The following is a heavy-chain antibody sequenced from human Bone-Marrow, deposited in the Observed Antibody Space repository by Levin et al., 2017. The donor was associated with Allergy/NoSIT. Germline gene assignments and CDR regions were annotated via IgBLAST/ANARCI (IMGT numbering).Heavy chain of an antibody. V-gene: IGHV3-49*03. CDR1: GFTFGDYA. CDR2: IRSKAYGGTT. Sequence: PGESLKISCTASGFTFGDYAMIWFRQAPGKGLEWVGFIRSKAYGGTTEYAASVKGRFTISRDDSKSIAYLQMNSLKTEDTAVYYCTRDPGIAVAGDAFDIWGQGTMVTVSS. CDR3: TRDPGIAVAGDAFDI. D-gene: IGHD6-19*01. J-gene: IGHJ3*02.